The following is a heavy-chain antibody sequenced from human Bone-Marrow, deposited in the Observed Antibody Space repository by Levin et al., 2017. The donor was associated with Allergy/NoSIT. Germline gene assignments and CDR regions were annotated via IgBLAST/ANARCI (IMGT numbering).Heavy chain of an antibody. J-gene: IGHJ4*02. CDR3: ARHPGGIWGTFRSPD. D-gene: IGHD3-16*02. CDR1: GGPVRSGNFY. Sequence: NASETLSLTCTVSGGPVRSGNFYWSWIRQPPGKGLEWVGNIYHTGTTNYNSSLKSRLTISVDTSKNQFSLKLSSVTAADTAVYYCARHPGGIWGTFRSPDWGQGTLVIVSS. V-gene: IGHV4-61*01. CDR2: IYHTGTT.